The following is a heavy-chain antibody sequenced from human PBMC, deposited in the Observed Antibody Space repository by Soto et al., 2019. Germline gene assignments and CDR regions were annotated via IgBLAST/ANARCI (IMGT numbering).Heavy chain of an antibody. CDR1: GFSLSTSGVG. CDR2: IYWDDDK. Sequence: QITLKESGPPLVKPTQTLTLTCAFSGFSLSTSGVGVGWIRQPPGKALEWLALIYWDDDKRYSPSLKSRVTITTDTSKNQVVLTMTNMDPVDTATYYCAHKLPRRLGIPFDYWGQGTLVTVSS. V-gene: IGHV2-5*02. CDR3: AHKLPRRLGIPFDY. D-gene: IGHD7-27*01. J-gene: IGHJ4*02.